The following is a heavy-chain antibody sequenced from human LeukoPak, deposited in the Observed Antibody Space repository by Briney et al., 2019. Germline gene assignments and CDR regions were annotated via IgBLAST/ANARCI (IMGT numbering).Heavy chain of an antibody. V-gene: IGHV4-30-4*08. CDR1: GGSMSSGDYY. J-gene: IGHJ4*02. D-gene: IGHD1-26*01. CDR2: IYYSGST. CDR3: ARVGKLPPHPEYYFDY. Sequence: PSQTLSLTCTVSGGSMSSGDYYWSWIRQPPGKGLEWIGYIYYSGSTYYNPSLKSRVTISVDTSKNQFSLKLSSVTAADTAVYYCARVGKLPPHPEYYFDYWGQGTLVTVSS.